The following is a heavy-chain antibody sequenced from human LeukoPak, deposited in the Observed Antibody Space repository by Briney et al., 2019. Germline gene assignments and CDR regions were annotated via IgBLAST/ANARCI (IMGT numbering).Heavy chain of an antibody. CDR2: IYYSGST. Sequence: SETLSLTCTVSGGSISSGGYYWSWIRQHPGKGLEWIGYIYYSGSTYYNPSLKSRVTISVDTSKNQFSLKLSSVTAADTAVYYCARIEDYGGNSVNYWGRGTLVTVSS. V-gene: IGHV4-31*03. J-gene: IGHJ4*02. D-gene: IGHD4-23*01. CDR1: GGSISSGGYY. CDR3: ARIEDYGGNSVNY.